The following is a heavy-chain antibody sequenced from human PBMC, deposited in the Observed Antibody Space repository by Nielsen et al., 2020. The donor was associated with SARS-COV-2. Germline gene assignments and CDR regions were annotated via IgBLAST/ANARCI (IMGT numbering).Heavy chain of an antibody. J-gene: IGHJ4*02. D-gene: IGHD7-27*01. CDR3: ARDDDNWGSLAY. Sequence: GSLRLSCAVSGGSITTYYWHWIRQSPGKGLEWIGYIYYSGNTNYNPSLKSRVTISVDTSKNQFSLKLSSVTAADTAVYYCARDDDNWGSLAYWGQGTLGTVSS. CDR1: GGSITTYY. CDR2: IYYSGNT. V-gene: IGHV4-59*13.